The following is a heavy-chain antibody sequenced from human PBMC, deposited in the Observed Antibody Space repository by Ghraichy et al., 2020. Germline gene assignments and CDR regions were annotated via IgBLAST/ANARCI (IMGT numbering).Heavy chain of an antibody. D-gene: IGHD3-10*01. V-gene: IGHV1-69*13. CDR2: IIPIFGTA. CDR3: ARGSGVRGVGFNWFDP. J-gene: IGHJ5*02. Sequence: SVKVSCKASGGTFSSYAISWVRQAPGQGLEWMGGIIPIFGTANYAQKFQGRVTITADESTSTAYMELSSLRSEDTAVYYCARGSGVRGVGFNWFDPWGQGTLVTVSS. CDR1: GGTFSSYA.